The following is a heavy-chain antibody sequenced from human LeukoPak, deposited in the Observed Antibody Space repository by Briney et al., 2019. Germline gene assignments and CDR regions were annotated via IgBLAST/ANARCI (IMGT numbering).Heavy chain of an antibody. Sequence: GGSLRLSCAASGFTFSSYWMHWVRQAPGKGLVWVSRINSDGSSTSHADSVKGRFTISRDNAKNTLYLQMNSLRAEDTAVYYCARDRGRDFWSGLHGYYYYMDAWGKGTTVTVSS. J-gene: IGHJ6*03. V-gene: IGHV3-74*01. CDR2: INSDGSST. D-gene: IGHD3-3*01. CDR1: GFTFSSYW. CDR3: ARDRGRDFWSGLHGYYYYMDA.